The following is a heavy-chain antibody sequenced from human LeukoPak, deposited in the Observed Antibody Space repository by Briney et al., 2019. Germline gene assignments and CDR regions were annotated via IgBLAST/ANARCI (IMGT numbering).Heavy chain of an antibody. CDR2: ITWNSGSL. D-gene: IGHD1-26*01. J-gene: IGHJ4*02. Sequence: GGSLRLSCAASGFTFDDYAMHWVRQAPGKGLEWVSGITWNSGSLDYADSVKGRFTISRDNAKNSQSLQMNSLRAEDTALYYCSKGSGTYLPDYFDYWGQGTLVTVSS. CDR3: SKGSGTYLPDYFDY. CDR1: GFTFDDYA. V-gene: IGHV3-9*01.